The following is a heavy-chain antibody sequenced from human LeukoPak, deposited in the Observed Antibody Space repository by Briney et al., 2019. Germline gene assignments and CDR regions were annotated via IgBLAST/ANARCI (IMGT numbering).Heavy chain of an antibody. CDR3: ARLNPETTVVTPELWFDP. D-gene: IGHD4-23*01. CDR1: GGSISSSSYY. V-gene: IGHV4-39*01. Sequence: SETLSLTCTVSGGSISSSSYYWGWIRQPPGKGLEWIGSIYYSGSTYYNPSLKSRVTISVDTSKNQFSLKLSSVTAADTAVYYCARLNPETTVVTPELWFDPWGQGTLVTVSS. CDR2: IYYSGST. J-gene: IGHJ5*02.